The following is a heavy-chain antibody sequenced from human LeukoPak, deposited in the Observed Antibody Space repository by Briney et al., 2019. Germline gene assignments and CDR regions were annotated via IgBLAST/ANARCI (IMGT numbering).Heavy chain of an antibody. J-gene: IGHJ6*02. CDR3: ATGHDSRGYYYYYYALDV. D-gene: IGHD3-22*01. V-gene: IGHV1-69*05. CDR2: IIPIFGTA. CDR1: GGTFSSYA. Sequence: SVKVSCKASGGTFSSYAISWVRQAPGQGLEWMGGIIPIFGTANYAQKFQGRVTITTDESTSTAYMELSSLRSEDTAVYYCATGHDSRGYYYYYYALDVWGQGTTVTVSS.